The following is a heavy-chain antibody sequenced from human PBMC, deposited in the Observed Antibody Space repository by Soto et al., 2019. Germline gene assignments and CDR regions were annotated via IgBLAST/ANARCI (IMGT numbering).Heavy chain of an antibody. J-gene: IGHJ4*02. CDR1: GFSVGGNY. CDR2: IYSGGNP. V-gene: IGHV3-53*01. CDR3: ARGPNSDC. D-gene: IGHD2-21*01. Sequence: EERLVQSGGGLVQPGGSLRLSCAASGFSVGGNYMSWVRQAPGKGLELVSLIYSGGNPFYADSXKGRFTLSRDNSNNMLYLQXDSLRAEDTAVYYCARGPNSDCWGQGTLVIVSS.